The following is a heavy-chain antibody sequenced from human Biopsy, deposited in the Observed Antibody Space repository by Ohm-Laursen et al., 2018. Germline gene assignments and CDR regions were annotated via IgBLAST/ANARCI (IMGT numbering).Heavy chain of an antibody. D-gene: IGHD3-3*01. J-gene: IGHJ3*01. CDR3: AREDEGLLRALDL. CDR1: GGSISSYY. V-gene: IGHV4-4*07. Sequence: TLSLTCTVSGGSISSYYWTWVRQPAGKGLEWKGHIYTIGDTTYNPSLESRVTMSLDTSKNQFSLKMTSLTAADTAVYFCAREDEGLLRALDLWGQGTMVTVSS. CDR2: IYTIGDT.